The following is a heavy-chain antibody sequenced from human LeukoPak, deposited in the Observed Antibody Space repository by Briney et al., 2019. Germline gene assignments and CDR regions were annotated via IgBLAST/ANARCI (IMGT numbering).Heavy chain of an antibody. CDR3: ARDKTGGKAFDI. Sequence: SETLSLTCTVSGYSISSGYYWGWIRQPPGKGLEWIGSMYHSGSTYYNLSLKSRVTMSVDTSKNQFSLKLSSVTAADTAVYYCARDKTGGKAFDIWGQGTMVTVSS. V-gene: IGHV4-38-2*02. CDR1: GYSISSGYY. CDR2: MYHSGST. D-gene: IGHD1-14*01. J-gene: IGHJ3*02.